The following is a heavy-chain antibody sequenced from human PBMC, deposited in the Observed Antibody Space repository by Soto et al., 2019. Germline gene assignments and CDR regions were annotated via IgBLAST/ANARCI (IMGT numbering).Heavy chain of an antibody. CDR1: GGSISSYY. CDR3: ARESFYDSGGFHGFDY. D-gene: IGHD3-22*01. CDR2: IYYSGST. Sequence: SETLSLTCAVSGGSISSYYWSWIRQPPGKGLEWIGYIYYSGSTNYNPSLKSRVTISVDTSKNQFSLKLSSVTAADTAVYYCARESFYDSGGFHGFDYWGQGTLVTVS. V-gene: IGHV4-59*01. J-gene: IGHJ4*02.